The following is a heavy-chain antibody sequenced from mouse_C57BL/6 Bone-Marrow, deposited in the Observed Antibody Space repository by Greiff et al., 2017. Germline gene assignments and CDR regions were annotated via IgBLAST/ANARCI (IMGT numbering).Heavy chain of an antibody. CDR3: ARSYDYGSSRYYYAMDY. Sequence: QVQLQQPGAELVRPGSSVKLSCKASGYTFTSYWMHWVKQRPIQGLEWIGNIDPSDSETHYNQKFKDKATLTVDKSSSTAYMQLSSLTSEDSAVYYCARSYDYGSSRYYYAMDYWGQGTSVTVSS. J-gene: IGHJ4*01. CDR2: IDPSDSET. CDR1: GYTFTSYW. D-gene: IGHD1-1*01. V-gene: IGHV1-52*01.